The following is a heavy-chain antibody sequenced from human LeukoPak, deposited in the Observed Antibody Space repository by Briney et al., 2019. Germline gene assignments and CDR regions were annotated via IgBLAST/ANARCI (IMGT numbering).Heavy chain of an antibody. CDR2: ISGSGGSI. CDR3: AKDYDILTGSYYFDY. Sequence: PGGSLRLSCAASGFTFSSYAMSWVRQAPGKGLEWVSAISGSGGSIYYADSVKGRFTISRDNSKNTLYLQMNSLRAEDTAVYYCAKDYDILTGSYYFDYWGQGTLVTVSS. CDR1: GFTFSSYA. J-gene: IGHJ4*02. V-gene: IGHV3-23*01. D-gene: IGHD3-9*01.